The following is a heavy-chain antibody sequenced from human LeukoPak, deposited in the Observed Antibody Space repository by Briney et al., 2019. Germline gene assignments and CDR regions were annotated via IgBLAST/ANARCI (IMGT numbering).Heavy chain of an antibody. CDR1: GFTFSSYG. CDR3: ARARYNWNDFDAFDI. Sequence: GGSLRLSCAASGFTFSSYGMHWVRRAPGKGLEWVAVIWYDGSNKYYADSVKGRFTISRDNSKNTLYLQMNSLRAEDTAVYYCARARYNWNDFDAFDIWGQGTMVTVSS. D-gene: IGHD1-1*01. CDR2: IWYDGSNK. J-gene: IGHJ3*02. V-gene: IGHV3-33*01.